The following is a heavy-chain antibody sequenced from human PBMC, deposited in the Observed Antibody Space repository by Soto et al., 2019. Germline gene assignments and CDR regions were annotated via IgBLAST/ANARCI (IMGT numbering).Heavy chain of an antibody. CDR2: ISGSGGST. J-gene: IGHJ6*02. CDR1: GFTFSSYA. D-gene: IGHD6-13*01. CDR3: AKEVVAAAGTPRLYYGMDV. V-gene: IGHV3-23*01. Sequence: LRLSCAASGFTFSSYAMTWVRQAPGKGLEWVSAISGSGGSTYYADSVKGRFTISRDNSKNTLYLQMNSLRADDTAVYYCAKEVVAAAGTPRLYYGMDVWGQGTKVTVSS.